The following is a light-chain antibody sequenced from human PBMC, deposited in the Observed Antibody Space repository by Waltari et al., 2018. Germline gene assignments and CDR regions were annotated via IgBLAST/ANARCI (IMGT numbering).Light chain of an antibody. CDR1: QSVSTK. Sequence: EIVLTQSPATLSVSPGARATLSCRASQSVSTKVAWYQQRPGQAPRLLIYAASSRATGVPARFGGSGSETDFTLTISGLQSEDFAVYYCQHYEGWPPWTFGQGTKV. V-gene: IGKV3-15*01. CDR2: AAS. CDR3: QHYEGWPPWT. J-gene: IGKJ1*01.